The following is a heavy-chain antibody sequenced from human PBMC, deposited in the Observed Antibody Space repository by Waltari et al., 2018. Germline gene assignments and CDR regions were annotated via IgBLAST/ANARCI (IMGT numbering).Heavy chain of an antibody. CDR2: IYQIGST. V-gene: IGHV4-4*02. D-gene: IGHD1-7*01. J-gene: IGHJ6*02. CDR3: ARDITGTTGGDYYGMDV. Sequence: QVQLQESGPGLVKPSGTLSLTCAVSGGSISSSNWWSWVRQPPGKGLAGIGEIYQIGSTNYNPSLKSRVTISVDKSKNQYSLKLSSWTAADTAVYYCARDITGTTGGDYYGMDVWGQGTTVTVS. CDR1: GGSISSSNW.